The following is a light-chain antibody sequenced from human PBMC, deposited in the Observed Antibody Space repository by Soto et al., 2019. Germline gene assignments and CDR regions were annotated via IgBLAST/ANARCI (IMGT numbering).Light chain of an antibody. J-gene: IGLJ3*02. CDR2: RND. CDR1: NSNVGSYY. Sequence: QLVLTQPPSASGTPGQRVTISCSGSNSNVGSYYVFWYQQLPGTAPKLLIYRNDQRPSGVPDRFSGSKSGTSASLAISGLRSEDEADYYCAAWDDSLTGLWVFGGGTKVTVL. CDR3: AAWDDSLTGLWV. V-gene: IGLV1-47*01.